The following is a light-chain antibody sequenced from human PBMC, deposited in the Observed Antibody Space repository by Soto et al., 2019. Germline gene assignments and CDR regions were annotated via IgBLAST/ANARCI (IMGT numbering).Light chain of an antibody. J-gene: IGLJ2*01. CDR2: DVN. CDR3: TSYASSSTHVV. V-gene: IGLV2-14*01. Sequence: QSALTQPASVSGSPGQSITLSCTGTSSDIGAYDYVSWYQRYPGKAPKLIIYDVNNRPAVVSNRFACSKSGNTASLTISGLPDEDEDDYYCTSYASSSTHVVFGGGTKLTVL. CDR1: SSDIGAYDY.